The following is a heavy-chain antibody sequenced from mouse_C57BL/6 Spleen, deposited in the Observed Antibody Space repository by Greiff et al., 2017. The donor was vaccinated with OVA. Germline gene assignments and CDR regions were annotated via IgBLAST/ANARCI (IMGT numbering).Heavy chain of an antibody. J-gene: IGHJ2*01. CDR2: INPSNGGT. D-gene: IGHD1-1*01. CDR3: ARSPITTVVATNY. V-gene: IGHV1-53*01. Sequence: QVQLQQPGTELVKPGASVKLSCKASGYTFTSYWMHWVKQRPGQGLEWIGNINPSNGGTNYNEKFKSKATLTVDKSSSTAYMQLSSLTSEDAAVYYCARSPITTVVATNYWGQGTTLTVSS. CDR1: GYTFTSYW.